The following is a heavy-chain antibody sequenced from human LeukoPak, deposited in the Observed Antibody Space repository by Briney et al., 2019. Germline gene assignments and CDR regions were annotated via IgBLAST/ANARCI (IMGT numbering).Heavy chain of an antibody. CDR1: GYSISSGYY. V-gene: IGHV3-23*01. Sequence: PSETLSLTCTVSGYSISSGYYWGWIRQPPGKGLEWVSGIGGTGGFITYAESVKGRSTVSRDNSKNKLYLQMNSLRADDTAIYYCARDLGWLHYEDWGQGTLVTVSS. CDR3: ARDLGWLHYED. D-gene: IGHD5-12*01. CDR2: IGGTGGFI. J-gene: IGHJ4*02.